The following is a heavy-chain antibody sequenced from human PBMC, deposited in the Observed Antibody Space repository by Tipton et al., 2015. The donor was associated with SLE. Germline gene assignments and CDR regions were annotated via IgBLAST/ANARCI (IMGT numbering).Heavy chain of an antibody. CDR3: ARDPGGSYLDN. V-gene: IGHV4-59*01. J-gene: IGHJ4*02. D-gene: IGHD1-26*01. Sequence: TLSLTCTVSGGSISSYYWSWIRQPPGRGLEWIGYLSYSGSPNYNPSLKSRVTISVDTSKNQFSLKLSSVTAADTAVYYCARDPGGSYLDNWGQGTLVTVSS. CDR2: LSYSGSP. CDR1: GGSISSYY.